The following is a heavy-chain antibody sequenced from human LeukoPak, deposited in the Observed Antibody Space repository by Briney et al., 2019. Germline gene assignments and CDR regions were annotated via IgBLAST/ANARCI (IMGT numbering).Heavy chain of an antibody. CDR1: IQPFSGYY. Sequence: SDTLSLTCALYIQPFSGYYWTWIRQPPGKGVEWIGETTHSGSTNYNPSLKSRVTISVDTSKNQFSLKLSSLIAADTAVYYCARARGDLSLDYWGRGTPVTVSS. CDR3: ARARGDLSLDY. D-gene: IGHD2-21*02. J-gene: IGHJ4*02. CDR2: TTHSGST. V-gene: IGHV4-34*01.